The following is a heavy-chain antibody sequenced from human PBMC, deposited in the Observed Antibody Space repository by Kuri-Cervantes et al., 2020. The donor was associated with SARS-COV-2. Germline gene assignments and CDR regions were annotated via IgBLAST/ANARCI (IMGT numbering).Heavy chain of an antibody. Sequence: GESLKISCAASGFTFSSYGMHWVRQAPGKGLEWVAFIRYDGSNKYYADSVKGRFTISRDNSKNTLYLQMNSLRAEDTAVYYCARDNDGGSGSYYYYGMDVWGQGTTVTVSS. V-gene: IGHV3-30*02. CDR3: ARDNDGGSGSYYYYGMDV. D-gene: IGHD3-10*01. CDR1: GFTFSSYG. CDR2: IRYDGSNK. J-gene: IGHJ6*02.